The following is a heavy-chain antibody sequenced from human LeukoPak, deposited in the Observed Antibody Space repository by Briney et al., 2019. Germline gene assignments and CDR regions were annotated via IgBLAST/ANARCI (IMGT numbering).Heavy chain of an antibody. D-gene: IGHD2-15*01. V-gene: IGHV3-30*18. CDR1: GFSFSDYG. CDR3: VKDQCSGGSCYPRPDY. Sequence: GSLRLSCAASGFSFSDYGMHWVRQAPGKGLEWVAFISYDGSSKSYGDSVKGRFSISRDNTKNTVHLQMNSLRAEDTAVYYCVKDQCSGGSCYPRPDYWGQGALVTVSS. J-gene: IGHJ4*02. CDR2: ISYDGSSK.